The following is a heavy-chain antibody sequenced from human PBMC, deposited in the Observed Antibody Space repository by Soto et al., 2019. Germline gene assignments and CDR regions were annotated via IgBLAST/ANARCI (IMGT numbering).Heavy chain of an antibody. Sequence: LRLSCAASGFTFSSYAMSWVRQAPGKGLEWVSAISGSGGSTYYADSVKGRFTISRDNSKNTLYLQMNSLRAEDTAVYYCAKVAPMIVVVITTVGPPPDYDYWGQGTLVTVSS. CDR2: ISGSGGST. CDR3: AKVAPMIVVVITTVGPPPDYDY. CDR1: GFTFSSYA. J-gene: IGHJ4*02. D-gene: IGHD3-22*01. V-gene: IGHV3-23*01.